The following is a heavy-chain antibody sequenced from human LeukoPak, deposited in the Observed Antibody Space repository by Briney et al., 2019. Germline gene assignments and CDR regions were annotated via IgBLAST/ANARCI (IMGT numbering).Heavy chain of an antibody. Sequence: GGSLRLSCAASGFTFSSYSMNWVRQAPGKGLEWVSYISSSSSTIYYADSVKGRFTISRDNAKNSLYLQMNSLRDEDTAVCYCARDGPERITIFGVVITTKSIDYWGQGTLVTVSS. CDR2: ISSSSSTI. CDR1: GFTFSSYS. CDR3: ARDGPERITIFGVVITTKSIDY. D-gene: IGHD3-3*01. J-gene: IGHJ4*02. V-gene: IGHV3-48*02.